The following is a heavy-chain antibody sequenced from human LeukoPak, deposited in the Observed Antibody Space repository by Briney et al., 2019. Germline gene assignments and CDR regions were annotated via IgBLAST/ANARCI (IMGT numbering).Heavy chain of an antibody. CDR1: GYSFTTYY. CDR3: ASDSIEWDYYYMEV. V-gene: IGHV1-46*01. Sequence: ASVKVSCKASGYSFTTYYLHWVRQAPGQGLEWMGINNPGGGTVVHGQKFQGRVSMTRDMSTSPVYMELSSLTSEETALYYCASDSIEWDYYYMEVWSRGTTATVSS. D-gene: IGHD1-26*01. J-gene: IGHJ6*03. CDR2: NNPGGGTV.